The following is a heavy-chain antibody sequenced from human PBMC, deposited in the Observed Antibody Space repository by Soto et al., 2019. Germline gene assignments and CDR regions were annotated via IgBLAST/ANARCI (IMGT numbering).Heavy chain of an antibody. V-gene: IGHV4-59*01. CDR2: IYYSGST. CDR3: ARETSGTTGTTIASWFDP. CDR1: GGSISSYY. J-gene: IGHJ5*02. D-gene: IGHD1-1*01. Sequence: PSETLSLTCTVSGGSISSYYWSWIRQPPGKGLEWIGYIYYSGSTNYNPSLKSRVTISVDTSKNQFSLKLSSVTAADTAVYYCARETSGTTGTTIASWFDPWGQGTLVTVSS.